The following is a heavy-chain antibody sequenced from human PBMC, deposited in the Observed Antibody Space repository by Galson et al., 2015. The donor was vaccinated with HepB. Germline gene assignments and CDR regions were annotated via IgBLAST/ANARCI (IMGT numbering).Heavy chain of an antibody. D-gene: IGHD6-6*01. CDR3: ARMGFYSSSSITYFDY. J-gene: IGHJ4*02. CDR1: GFSLNTRGMR. CDR2: IDGDGDK. V-gene: IGHV2-70*04. Sequence: PALVKPTQTLTLTCTFSGFSLNTRGMRVSWIRQPPGKALEWLARIDGDGDKFYSRSLKTRLTISKDTSKNQVVLTMTNMDPVDTATYYCARMGFYSSSSITYFDYWGQGTLVTVSS.